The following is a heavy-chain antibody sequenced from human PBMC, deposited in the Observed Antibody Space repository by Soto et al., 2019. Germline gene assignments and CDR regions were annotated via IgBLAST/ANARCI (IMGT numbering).Heavy chain of an antibody. Sequence: PSETLSLTCAVYGGSFSGYYWSWIRQPPGKGLEWIGEINHSGSTNYNPSLKSRVTISVDTSKNQFSLKLSSVTAADTAMYYCARGGRIVGVRGMDVWGQGTTVTVSS. D-gene: IGHD1-26*01. CDR3: ARGGRIVGVRGMDV. V-gene: IGHV4-34*01. CDR2: INHSGST. CDR1: GGSFSGYY. J-gene: IGHJ6*02.